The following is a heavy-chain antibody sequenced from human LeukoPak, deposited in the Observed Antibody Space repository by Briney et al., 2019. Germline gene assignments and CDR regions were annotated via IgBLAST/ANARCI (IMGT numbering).Heavy chain of an antibody. Sequence: SETLSLTCTVSGGSISSSIYYWGWIRQPPGKGLEWIGSAYYSGSTYYNPSLKSRVTISVDTSKNQFSLKLSSVTAADTAVYYCARDHTSSCSWYGVSWFDPWGQGTLDTVSS. CDR1: GGSISSSIYY. CDR3: ARDHTSSCSWYGVSWFDP. D-gene: IGHD6-13*01. V-gene: IGHV4-39*07. J-gene: IGHJ5*02. CDR2: AYYSGST.